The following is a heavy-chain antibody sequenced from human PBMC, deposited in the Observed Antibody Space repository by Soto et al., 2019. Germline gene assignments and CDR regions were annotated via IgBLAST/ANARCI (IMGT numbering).Heavy chain of an antibody. Sequence: SETLSLTCSVPGGPINIFYWSWIRQPPGKKLEWIGYVYYTGDTNYNPSLQSRVTMSLDTSENQFSLKLRSVTAADTAVYYCATYDRRLGRYTLDYWGQGMLVT. CDR1: GGPINIFY. CDR2: VYYTGDT. CDR3: ATYDRRLGRYTLDY. V-gene: IGHV4-59*01. D-gene: IGHD3-16*01. J-gene: IGHJ4*02.